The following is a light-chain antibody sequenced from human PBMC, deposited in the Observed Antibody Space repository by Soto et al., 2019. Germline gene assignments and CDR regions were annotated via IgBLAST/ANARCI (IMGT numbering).Light chain of an antibody. J-gene: IGKJ1*01. CDR1: QSVSSN. CDR3: QQYNDWPLT. V-gene: IGKV3-15*01. Sequence: EIVMTQSPVTLSVSPGERVTLSCRASQSVSSNLAWYQQKPGQAPSLLIYGAFTRATGIPAGFSGTGSGTEFTLTISSLQSEDFALYYCQQYNDWPLTFGQGTKVDIK. CDR2: GAF.